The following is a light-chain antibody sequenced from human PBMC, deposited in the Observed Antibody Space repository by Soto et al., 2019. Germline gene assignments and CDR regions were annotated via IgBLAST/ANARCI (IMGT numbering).Light chain of an antibody. Sequence: DIQMTQSPSTLSAPVGDRVTITCRASQSITTWLAWYQQKPGKAPKLLIYDASSLESGVPSRFSGSGFGTEFTLIISSLQPDDFATYYCQHYNSYSEAFGQGTKVDIK. CDR1: QSITTW. J-gene: IGKJ1*01. CDR2: DAS. V-gene: IGKV1-5*01. CDR3: QHYNSYSEA.